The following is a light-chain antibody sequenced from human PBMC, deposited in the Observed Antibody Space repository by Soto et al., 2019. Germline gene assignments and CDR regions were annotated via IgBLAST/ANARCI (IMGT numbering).Light chain of an antibody. J-gene: IGKJ3*01. CDR1: QSVSSY. Sequence: EIVLTQSPATLSLSPGERATLSCRASQSVSSYLAWYQQKPGQAPRLLLYDAYNRATGIPARFSGSGSGTDFTLTISSLEPEDFAVYYWQQRSNWPPGFTFGPGTKVDIK. CDR2: DAY. V-gene: IGKV3-11*01. CDR3: QQRSNWPPGFT.